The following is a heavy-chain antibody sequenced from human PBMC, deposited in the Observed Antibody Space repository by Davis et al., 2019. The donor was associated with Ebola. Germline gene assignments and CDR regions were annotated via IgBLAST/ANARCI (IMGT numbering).Heavy chain of an antibody. D-gene: IGHD6-19*01. CDR3: ARGGIAVAEDFDY. Sequence: GESLKISCAASGFTFSSYAMHWVRQAPGKGLEWVAVISYDGSNKYYADSVKGRFTISRDNAKNSLYLQMNSLRAEDTAVYYCARGGIAVAEDFDYWGQGTLVTVSS. V-gene: IGHV3-30-3*01. J-gene: IGHJ4*02. CDR1: GFTFSSYA. CDR2: ISYDGSNK.